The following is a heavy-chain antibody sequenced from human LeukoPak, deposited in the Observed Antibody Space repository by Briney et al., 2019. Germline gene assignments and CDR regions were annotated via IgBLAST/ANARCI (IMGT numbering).Heavy chain of an antibody. J-gene: IGHJ1*01. V-gene: IGHV1-2*02. D-gene: IGHD3-9*01. CDR2: VNPNSGDT. CDR3: ARRSGVLTGYSN. CDR1: GYTFTAYY. Sequence: GASVNVSFKASGYTFTAYYIHWVRQAPGQGLEWMGWVNPNSGDTSYPQKFQGRVTMTRDTSISTAYMELSRLGSDDTAVYYCARRSGVLTGYSNWGQGTLVTVSS.